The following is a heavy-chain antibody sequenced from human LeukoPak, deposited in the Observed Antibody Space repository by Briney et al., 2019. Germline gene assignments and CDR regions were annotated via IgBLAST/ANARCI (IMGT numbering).Heavy chain of an antibody. D-gene: IGHD3-22*01. J-gene: IGHJ4*02. CDR3: ARDRWDVGGYYSSFDY. V-gene: IGHV4-30-4*08. CDR2: IDYRGST. CDR1: GGSLSSADYY. Sequence: PSETLSLTCTVSGGSLSSADYYWGWFRQPPGEGLEWIGYIDYRGSTYYNPSLKSRVTLSVEAPQTQFSPMLRSVTAADAALYYCARDRWDVGGYYSSFDYWGQGTLVTVSS.